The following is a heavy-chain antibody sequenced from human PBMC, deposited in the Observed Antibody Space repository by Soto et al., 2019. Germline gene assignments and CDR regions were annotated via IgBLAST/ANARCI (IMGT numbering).Heavy chain of an antibody. Sequence: PGGSLRLSCAASGFTFSSYEMNWVRQAPGKGLEWVSYISSSGSTIYYADAVKGRFTISRDNAKNSLYLQMNSLRAEDTAVYYCARDSRVSSGWYYVQFDYWGQGTLVTVSS. J-gene: IGHJ4*02. CDR1: GFTFSSYE. CDR2: ISSSGSTI. D-gene: IGHD6-19*01. V-gene: IGHV3-48*03. CDR3: ARDSRVSSGWYYVQFDY.